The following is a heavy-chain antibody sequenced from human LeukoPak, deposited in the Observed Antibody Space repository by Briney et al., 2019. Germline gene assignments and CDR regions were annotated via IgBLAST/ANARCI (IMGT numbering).Heavy chain of an antibody. Sequence: GGSLRLSCAASGFTFSSYGLHGFRRAPGKGLNGLAVIWYNVNNKYYADSVKGRFTISRDNSKNTLYLQMNGLRAEDAAVYYCARVQWLDNYYFDYWGQGTLVTVSS. CDR1: GFTFSSYG. CDR2: IWYNVNNK. V-gene: IGHV3-33*01. J-gene: IGHJ4*02. CDR3: ARVQWLDNYYFDY. D-gene: IGHD6-19*01.